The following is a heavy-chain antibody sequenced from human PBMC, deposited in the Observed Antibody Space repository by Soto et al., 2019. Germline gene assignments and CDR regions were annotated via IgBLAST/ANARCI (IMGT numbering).Heavy chain of an antibody. V-gene: IGHV1-46*01. CDR3: ASDSKSSVSLDP. D-gene: IGHD6-19*01. CDR2: INPRGGST. CDR1: GYTFTRYY. J-gene: IGHJ5*02. Sequence: ASVKVSCKASGYTFTRYYMHWGRQAPGHGLEWIGIINPRGGSTSYAQKFPGRVTMPRDTSTSKVYMDLSSLRSEDTAVYYCASDSKSSVSLDPWGQGTLVTVSS.